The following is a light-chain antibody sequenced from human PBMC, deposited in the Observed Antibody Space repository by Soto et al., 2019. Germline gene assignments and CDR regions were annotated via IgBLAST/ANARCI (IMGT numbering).Light chain of an antibody. J-gene: IGKJ2*03. V-gene: IGKV3-15*01. CDR2: RTS. CDR1: QSVSSN. Sequence: EIVMTQSPATLSVSPGERATLSCRATQSVSSNLAWYQQKPGQAPRLLIYRTSNRATGIPARFSGSGSGTDFTLTISSRQSADFAVYYCQQYNNWPLSFGQGTKLEIK. CDR3: QQYNNWPLS.